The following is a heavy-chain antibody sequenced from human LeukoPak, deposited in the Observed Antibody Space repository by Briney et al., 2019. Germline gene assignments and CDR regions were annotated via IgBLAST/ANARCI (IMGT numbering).Heavy chain of an antibody. Sequence: GESLKISCKGSGYSFTSYWIGWVRQMPGKGLEWMGIIYPGDSDTRYSPSFQGQVTISADKSISTAYLQLSSLKASDTAMYYCARRVFDGSGSYYYFDYCGQGTLVTVSS. D-gene: IGHD3-10*01. J-gene: IGHJ4*02. CDR3: ARRVFDGSGSYYYFDY. CDR1: GYSFTSYW. CDR2: IYPGDSDT. V-gene: IGHV5-51*01.